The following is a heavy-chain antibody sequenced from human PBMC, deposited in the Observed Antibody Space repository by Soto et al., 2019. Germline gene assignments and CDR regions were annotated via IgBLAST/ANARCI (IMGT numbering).Heavy chain of an antibody. J-gene: IGHJ6*03. D-gene: IGHD2-15*01. V-gene: IGHV1-69*08. Sequence: QVQLVQSGAEVKKPGSSVRISCAASGATFNDYTFTWVRRAPGQGLEWMGRVIPLLDASNYAEKFQDRVTITADRSTSTVYMALSGLKSEDSAIYYCASGKSQMTQDRMVFYYYMDVWGKGTTVTVSS. CDR2: VIPLLDAS. CDR1: GATFNDYT. CDR3: ASGKSQMTQDRMVFYYYMDV.